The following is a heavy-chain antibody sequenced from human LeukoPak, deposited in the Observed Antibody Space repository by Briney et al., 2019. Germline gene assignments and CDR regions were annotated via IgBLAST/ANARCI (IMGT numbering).Heavy chain of an antibody. CDR3: AREWDY. CDR2: IYCSGST. J-gene: IGHJ4*02. Sequence: SETLSLTCAVYGGSFSGYYWSWIRQPPGKGLEWIGYIYCSGSTNYNPSLKSRVTISVDTSKSQFSLKLSSVTAADTAVYYCAREWDYWGQGTLVTVSS. CDR1: GGSFSGYY. V-gene: IGHV4-59*01.